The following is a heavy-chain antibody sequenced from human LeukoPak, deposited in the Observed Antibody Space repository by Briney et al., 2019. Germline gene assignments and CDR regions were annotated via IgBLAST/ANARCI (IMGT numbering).Heavy chain of an antibody. CDR1: GFTFSSYG. V-gene: IGHV3-30*02. CDR3: AKDRYYYGSGRSHFDY. J-gene: IGHJ4*02. CDR2: IRYDGSNK. D-gene: IGHD3-10*01. Sequence: SGGSLRLSCAASGFTFSSYGMHWVRQAPGKGLEWVAFIRYDGSNKYYADSVKGRFTISRDNSKNTLYLQMNSLRAEDTAVYYCAKDRYYYGSGRSHFDYWGQGTLVTVSS.